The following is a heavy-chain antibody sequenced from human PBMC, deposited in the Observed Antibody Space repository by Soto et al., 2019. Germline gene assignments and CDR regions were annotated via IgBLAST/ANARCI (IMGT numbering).Heavy chain of an antibody. CDR1: GGSISSGGYY. D-gene: IGHD2-15*01. CDR2: IYYSGST. J-gene: IGHJ2*01. CDR3: ASSLGYCSGGSCYPQIWYFDL. Sequence: QVQLQESGPGLVKPSQTLSLTCTVSGGSISSGGYYWSWIRQHPGKGLEWIGYIYYSGSTYYNPSLQGRVTISVDTSTNQSSLKLSSVTAADTAVYYCASSLGYCSGGSCYPQIWYFDLWGRGTLVAVSS. V-gene: IGHV4-31*03.